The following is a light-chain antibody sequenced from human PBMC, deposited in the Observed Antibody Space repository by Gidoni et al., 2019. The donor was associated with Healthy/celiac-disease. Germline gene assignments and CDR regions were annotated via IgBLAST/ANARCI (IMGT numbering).Light chain of an antibody. CDR3: QQYNNWPRT. V-gene: IGKV3-15*01. CDR2: GAS. J-gene: IGKJ1*01. CDR1: QSVSSN. Sequence: IVMTSSPATLSVSTGERATLSCRASQSVSSNLAWYQQKPGQAPRLLIYGASTRATGIPARFSGSGSGTEFTLTISSLQSEDFAVYYCQQYNNWPRTFGQXTKVEIK.